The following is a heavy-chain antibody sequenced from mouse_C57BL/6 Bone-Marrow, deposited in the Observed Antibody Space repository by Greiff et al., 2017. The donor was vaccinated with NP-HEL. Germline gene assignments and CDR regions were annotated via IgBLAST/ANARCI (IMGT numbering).Heavy chain of an antibody. CDR1: GYTFTSYW. CDR3: ARWEYDGYSNYFDY. CDR2: IDPSDSET. Sequence: QVQLQQPGAELVRPGSSVKLSCKASGYTFTSYWMHWVKQRPIQGLEWIGNIDPSDSETHYNQKFKDKATLTVDKSSSTAYMQLSSLPSEDSAVYYCARWEYDGYSNYFDYWGQGTTLTVSS. V-gene: IGHV1-52*01. D-gene: IGHD2-3*01. J-gene: IGHJ2*01.